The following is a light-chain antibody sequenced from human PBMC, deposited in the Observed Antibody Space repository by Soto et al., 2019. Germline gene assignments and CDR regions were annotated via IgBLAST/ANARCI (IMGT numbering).Light chain of an antibody. CDR1: QSVLYSSNNKNY. J-gene: IGKJ1*01. Sequence: DIVMTQSPDSLAVSLGERATINCKSSQSVLYSSNNKNYLAWYQQKPGQPPKLLIYWASTRESGVPDRFSGSGSGTDFTLTISGLQAEDVAVYYCQQYYSGWTFGQGTKVEIK. CDR2: WAS. CDR3: QQYYSGWT. V-gene: IGKV4-1*01.